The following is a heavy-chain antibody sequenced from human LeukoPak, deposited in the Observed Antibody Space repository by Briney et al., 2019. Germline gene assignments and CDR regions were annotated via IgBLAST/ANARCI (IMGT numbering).Heavy chain of an antibody. CDR2: IIPIFGSA. CDR3: ARDKYMRYSNNWFPFDY. J-gene: IGHJ4*02. Sequence: SVKVSCKASGYTFTDYPMNWVRQAPGQGLEWMGGIIPIFGSANYAQKFQGRVTITADKSTSTAYMELSSLRSEDTAVYYCARDKYMRYSNNWFPFDYWGQGTLVTVSS. CDR1: GYTFTDYP. V-gene: IGHV1-69*06. D-gene: IGHD6-13*01.